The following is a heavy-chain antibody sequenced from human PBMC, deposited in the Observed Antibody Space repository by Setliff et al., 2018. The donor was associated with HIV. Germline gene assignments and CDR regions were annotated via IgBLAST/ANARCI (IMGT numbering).Heavy chain of an antibody. CDR1: GGTFSSYI. Sequence: ASVKVSCKASGGTFSSYITAWVRQAPGQGLEWMGGIHPIFGTTNYARDFMGRVSITADESTNTAYMELSSLRSDDSAIYYCARGIPRGTVFGVVGYFDYGGQGTQVTVSS. CDR3: ARGIPRGTVFGVVGYFDY. J-gene: IGHJ4*02. V-gene: IGHV1-69*13. D-gene: IGHD3-3*01. CDR2: IHPIFGTT.